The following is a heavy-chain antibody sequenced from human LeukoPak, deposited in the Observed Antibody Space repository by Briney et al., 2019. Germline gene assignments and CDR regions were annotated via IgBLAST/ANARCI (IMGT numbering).Heavy chain of an antibody. CDR1: GGSISSFY. V-gene: IGHV4-59*08. CDR2: MYYSGGT. D-gene: IGHD4-17*01. J-gene: IGHJ4*02. Sequence: SETLSLTCTVSGGSISSFYWSWLRQPPGQGLEWIAYMYYSGGTNCNPSLKSRVTISEDTSKNQFSLKLSSVTAADTAVYYCARHGSDYAFDYWGQGTLVTVSS. CDR3: ARHGSDYAFDY.